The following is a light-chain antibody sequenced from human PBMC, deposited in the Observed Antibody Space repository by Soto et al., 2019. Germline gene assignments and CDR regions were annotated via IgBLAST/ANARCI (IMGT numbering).Light chain of an antibody. V-gene: IGKV1-9*01. CDR3: QQLNSFPRT. CDR2: TAS. CDR1: QAISGY. Sequence: DIQLTQSPTFLSASVGDRVTITCRASQAISGYVAWYQQKPGKVPNFLIYTASSFQSGVPSRFSGSGSGTQFTLTISSLQPGDFATYYCQQLNSFPRTFGQGTKVDI. J-gene: IGKJ1*01.